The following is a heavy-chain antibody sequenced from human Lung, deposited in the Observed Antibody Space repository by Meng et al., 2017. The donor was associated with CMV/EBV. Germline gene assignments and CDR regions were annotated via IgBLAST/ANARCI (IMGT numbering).Heavy chain of an antibody. J-gene: IGHJ6*02. CDR1: GFTFSSYW. Sequence: GESLKISCAASGFTFSSYWMSWVRQAPGKRLEWVASIKQDGSEKYYVDSVKGRFTISRDNAKNSLYLQMNSLRAEDTAVYYCARGSGIAVAGTLGFGYYYYGMDVWGQGTTVTVSS. V-gene: IGHV3-7*01. D-gene: IGHD6-19*01. CDR3: ARGSGIAVAGTLGFGYYYYGMDV. CDR2: IKQDGSEK.